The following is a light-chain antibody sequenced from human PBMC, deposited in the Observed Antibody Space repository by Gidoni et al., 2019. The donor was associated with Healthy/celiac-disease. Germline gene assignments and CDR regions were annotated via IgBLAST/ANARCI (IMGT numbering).Light chain of an antibody. CDR3: QQYYSSPQT. V-gene: IGKV4-1*01. Sequence: DIVTTQSPDSLAVPLGERATINCKSSLSVLYSSNNKNYLAWYQQKPGQPPKLLIYGASTREARVPDRFSGSGAGKDFTLTISSLQAEDVAVYYWQQYYSSPQTFGQGTNLEIK. CDR2: GAS. CDR1: LSVLYSSNNKNY. J-gene: IGKJ2*01.